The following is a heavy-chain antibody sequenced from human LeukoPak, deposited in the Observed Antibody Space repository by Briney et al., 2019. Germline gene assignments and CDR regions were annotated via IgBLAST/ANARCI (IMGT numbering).Heavy chain of an antibody. J-gene: IGHJ6*03. CDR3: ARGPSITMVRGGQWYYYMDV. CDR1: GYTFTSYY. Sequence: ASVKVSCKASGYTFTSYYIHWVRQAPGQGLEWMGLINPSGGSTNYAQKFQGRVTMTRDASTSTVYMELSSLRSEDTAVYYCARGPSITMVRGGQWYYYMDVWGKGTTVTISS. D-gene: IGHD3-10*01. CDR2: INPSGGST. V-gene: IGHV1-46*01.